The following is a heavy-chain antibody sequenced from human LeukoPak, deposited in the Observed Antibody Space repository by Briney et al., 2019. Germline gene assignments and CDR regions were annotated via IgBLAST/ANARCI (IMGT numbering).Heavy chain of an antibody. Sequence: SETLSLTCTVSVGSIGTYYWSWIRQPAGKGREWIGRIYTTGSANYSPSLKSRVTMSLDTSKNQFSPKLSSVTGADRAVYYCARGGTSCGLLWGEGALVTVSS. CDR3: ARGGTSCGLL. CDR1: VGSIGTYY. J-gene: IGHJ4*02. CDR2: IYTTGSA. V-gene: IGHV4-4*07. D-gene: IGHD5-18*01.